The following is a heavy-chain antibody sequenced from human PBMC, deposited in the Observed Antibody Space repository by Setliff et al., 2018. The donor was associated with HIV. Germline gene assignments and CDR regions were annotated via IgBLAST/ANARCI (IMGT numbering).Heavy chain of an antibody. CDR1: GGSFSGYY. CDR2: ISDSGVTT. Sequence: PSETLSLTCAVYGGSFSGYYWTWVRQAPGKGLEWVSAISDSGVTTYYADSVKGRFTISRDNSKNTLYLQMNSLRPEDTAVYYCAKVDNGHCLSNSCRDFDYWGQGTLVTVSS. D-gene: IGHD2-2*03. V-gene: IGHV3-23*01. J-gene: IGHJ4*02. CDR3: AKVDNGHCLSNSCRDFDY.